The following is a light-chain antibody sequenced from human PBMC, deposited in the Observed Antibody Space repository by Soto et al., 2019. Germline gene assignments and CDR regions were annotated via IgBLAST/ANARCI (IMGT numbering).Light chain of an antibody. J-gene: IGKJ4*01. CDR3: QQYGSTPLT. CDR1: QSVSRNY. Sequence: EVLLTRSPGTLSLSPGGRATLSCRASQSVSRNYVAWYQQKPGQAPRLLIYGASSRASGIPDRFSGSGSGADFTLSITRLEPEDFELYYCQQYGSTPLTFGGGTMVDIK. V-gene: IGKV3-20*01. CDR2: GAS.